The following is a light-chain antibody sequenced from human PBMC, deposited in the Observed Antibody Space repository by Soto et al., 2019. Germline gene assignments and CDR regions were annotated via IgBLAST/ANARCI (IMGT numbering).Light chain of an antibody. CDR2: GNS. V-gene: IGLV1-40*01. CDR1: RSNIGTDYD. J-gene: IGLJ1*01. Sequence: QSVLTEPRSVSGAPGQRVTISCTGSRSNIGTDYDVHWYQQLPGTAPKLLIYGNSNRPSGVPDRFSGSKSGTSASLAITGLQAEDEADYYCQSYDSTLTGYVFGTATKVTV. CDR3: QSYDSTLTGYV.